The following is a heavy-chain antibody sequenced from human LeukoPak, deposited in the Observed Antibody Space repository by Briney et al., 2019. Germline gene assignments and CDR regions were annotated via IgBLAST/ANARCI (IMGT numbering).Heavy chain of an antibody. CDR2: IIPIFGTA. V-gene: IGHV1-69*05. CDR3: ASSIAARSTYYYYMDV. Sequence: ASVKVSCKASGGTFSSYAISWVRQAPGQGLEWMGGIIPIFGTANYAQKFQGRVTITTDESTSTAYMELSSLRSEDTAVYYCASSIAARSTYYYYMDVWGKGATVTVSS. J-gene: IGHJ6*03. CDR1: GGTFSSYA. D-gene: IGHD6-6*01.